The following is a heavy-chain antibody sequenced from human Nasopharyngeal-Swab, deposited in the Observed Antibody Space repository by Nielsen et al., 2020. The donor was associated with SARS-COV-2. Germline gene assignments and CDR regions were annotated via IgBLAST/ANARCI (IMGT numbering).Heavy chain of an antibody. CDR2: IRGSGDGT. Sequence: GESLKISCAASGFTFSTSAMSWVRQVPGKGLEWVSAIRGSGDGTYYADSVKGRFTISRDNSKNTLSLQMNSLRGEDTAIYHCTKQRGDDYGDLYYFDYWGQGTLVTVSS. D-gene: IGHD4-17*01. CDR3: TKQRGDDYGDLYYFDY. J-gene: IGHJ4*02. CDR1: GFTFSTSA. V-gene: IGHV3-23*01.